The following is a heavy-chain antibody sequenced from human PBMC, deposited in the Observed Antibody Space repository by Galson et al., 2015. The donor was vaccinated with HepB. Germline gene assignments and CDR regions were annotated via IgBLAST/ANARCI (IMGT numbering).Heavy chain of an antibody. CDR2: IRSKATPYAA. CDR3: VRSGDLSGYSSR. V-gene: IGHV3-73*01. Sequence: SLRLPCAASGFTLSGSAIHWVRQASGKGPEWIGHIRSKATPYAALYVPSLRGRFTISRDDSKNMAYLNMRSLKTDDTAVYYCVRSGDLSGYSSRWDQGTLVTVSA. D-gene: IGHD6-13*01. CDR1: GFTLSGSA. J-gene: IGHJ4*02.